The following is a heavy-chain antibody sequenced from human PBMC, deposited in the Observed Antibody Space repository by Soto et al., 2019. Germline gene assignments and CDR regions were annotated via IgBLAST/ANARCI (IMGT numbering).Heavy chain of an antibody. V-gene: IGHV1-69*01. CDR1: GGLFSSYP. CDR2: IIPVFQSA. CDR3: ARGGSGYTWFNEF. J-gene: IGHJ4*02. Sequence: QEQLVQSGAEVKKPGSSVKVSCKASGGLFSSYPISWVRQVPGQGLAWMGGIIPVFQSAYYTQRFQGIVTITAHESTNTAYMELSSLRSEDTAIYYCARGGSGYTWFNEFWGQGTLVTVSS. D-gene: IGHD3-22*01.